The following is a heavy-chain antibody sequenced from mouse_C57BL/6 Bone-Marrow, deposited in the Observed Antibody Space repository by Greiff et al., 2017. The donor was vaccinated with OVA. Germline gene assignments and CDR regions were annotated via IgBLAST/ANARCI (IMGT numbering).Heavy chain of an antibody. CDR3: ARERECRDYFDY. J-gene: IGHJ2*01. V-gene: IGHV1-76*01. CDR1: GYTFTDYY. Sequence: QVQLQQSGAELVRPGASVKLSCKASGYTFTDYYINWVKQRPGQGLEWIARIYPGSGNTYYNEKFKGKATLTAEKSSSTAYMQISSLTSEDSAVYFCARERECRDYFDYWGHGTTLTVAS. CDR2: IYPGSGNT. D-gene: IGHD6-5*01.